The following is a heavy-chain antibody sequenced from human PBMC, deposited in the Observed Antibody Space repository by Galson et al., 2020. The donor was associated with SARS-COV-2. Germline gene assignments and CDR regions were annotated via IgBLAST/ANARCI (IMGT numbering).Heavy chain of an antibody. CDR2: ISSNGGTS. V-gene: IGHV3-64D*06. D-gene: IGHD6-13*01. CDR1: GFIFSDYA. J-gene: IGHJ5*02. Sequence: GGSLRLSCSASGFIFSDYAMHWVRQAPGKGLEYVSAISSNGGTSCYADSVNGRFTMSRDNSKNMFYLQMTALRLEDTAFYYCLSYSSTRQNHWGQGTLVTVSS. CDR3: LSYSSTRQNH.